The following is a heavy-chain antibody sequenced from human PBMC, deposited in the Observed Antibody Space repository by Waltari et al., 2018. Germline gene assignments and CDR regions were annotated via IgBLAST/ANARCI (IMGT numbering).Heavy chain of an antibody. CDR1: GGSISSGGYY. CDR3: AREAIVVVPAATYWYFDL. Sequence: QVQLQESGPGLVKPSQTLSLTCTVSGGSISSGGYYWSWIRQHPGKGLEWIGYIYYSGSPNYNPSRKGRVTRSVDTSKNQFSLKLSSVTAADTAVYYCAREAIVVVPAATYWYFDLWGRGTLVTVSS. V-gene: IGHV4-31*03. D-gene: IGHD2-2*01. J-gene: IGHJ2*01. CDR2: IYYSGSP.